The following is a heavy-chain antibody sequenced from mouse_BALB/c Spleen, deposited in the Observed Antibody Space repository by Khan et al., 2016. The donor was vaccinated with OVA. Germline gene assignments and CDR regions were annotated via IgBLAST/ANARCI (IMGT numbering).Heavy chain of an antibody. CDR3: ARRNYFGYTFAY. V-gene: IGHV1-77*01. D-gene: IGHD1-2*01. CDR2: ISPGRGDT. J-gene: IGHJ3*01. CDR1: GYSFPDYY. Sequence: QVQLKQSGAELARPGASVKLSCKASGYSFPDYYINWVKQRPGQGLEWIGEISPGRGDTYYNEKFKGKATLTADKSSSTAYMQLSSLTSEASAVYFCARRNYFGYTFAYWGQGTLVTVSA.